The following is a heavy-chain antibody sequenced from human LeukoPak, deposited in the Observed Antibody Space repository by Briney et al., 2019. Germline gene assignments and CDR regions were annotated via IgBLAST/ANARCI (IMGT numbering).Heavy chain of an antibody. J-gene: IGHJ4*02. Sequence: PSETLSLTCTVSGGSISSYYWSWIRQPPGKGLEWIGYIYYSGSTNYNPSLKSRVTISIDTSKNQFSLRLSSVTAADTAVYYCARHGGTGTTVDYWGQGTLVTVSS. CDR1: GGSISSYY. D-gene: IGHD1-7*01. CDR2: IYYSGST. CDR3: ARHGGTGTTVDY. V-gene: IGHV4-59*08.